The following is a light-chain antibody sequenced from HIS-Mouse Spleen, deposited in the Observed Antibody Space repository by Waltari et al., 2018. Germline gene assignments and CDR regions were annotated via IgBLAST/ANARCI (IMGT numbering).Light chain of an antibody. CDR2: WAC. J-gene: IGKJ4*01. V-gene: IGKV4-1*01. CDR3: QQYYSTPLT. Sequence: DIVMTQSPDSLAVSLGERATINCKSSQSVLYSSNNKNYLAWYQQKPGQPPKLLIYWACTRECGVPDRFSGSGSGTDFTLTISSLQAEGVAVYYCQQYYSTPLTFGGGTKVEIK. CDR1: QSVLYSSNNKNY.